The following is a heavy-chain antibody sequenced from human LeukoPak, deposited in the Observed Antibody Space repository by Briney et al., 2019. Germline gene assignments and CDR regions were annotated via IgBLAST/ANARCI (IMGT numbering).Heavy chain of an antibody. D-gene: IGHD3-10*01. V-gene: IGHV3-23*01. J-gene: IGHJ3*02. Sequence: PGGSLRLSCAASGFTFSSYAMSWVRQAPGEGLEWVSSITTSGGSTYYADSVKGRFTISRDNAKNTLYLQTNSLRAEDTAVYYCAKDHYVSGRYDAFDIWGQGTMVTVSS. CDR3: AKDHYVSGRYDAFDI. CDR2: ITTSGGST. CDR1: GFTFSSYA.